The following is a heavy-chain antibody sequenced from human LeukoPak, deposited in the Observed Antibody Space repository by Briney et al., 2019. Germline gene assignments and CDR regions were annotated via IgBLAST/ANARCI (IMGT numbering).Heavy chain of an antibody. CDR2: IIPIFGIA. CDR3: ASQGVDYYDSSRNAFDI. D-gene: IGHD3-22*01. J-gene: IGHJ3*02. V-gene: IGHV1-69*04. CDR1: GGTFSSYA. Sequence: SVKVSCKASGGTFSSYAISWVRQAPGQGLEWMGRIIPIFGIAIYAQKFQGRVTITADKSTSTAYTELSSLRSEDTAVYYCASQGVDYYDSSRNAFDIWGQGTMVTVSS.